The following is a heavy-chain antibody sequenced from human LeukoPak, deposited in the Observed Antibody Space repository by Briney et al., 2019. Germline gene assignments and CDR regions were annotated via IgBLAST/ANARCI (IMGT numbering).Heavy chain of an antibody. J-gene: IGHJ5*02. CDR1: GYTFTSYA. D-gene: IGHD2-15*01. CDR3: ARDRGYCSGGSCYHNWFDP. Sequence: WASVKVSCTASGYTFTSYAMHWVRQAPGQRLEWMGWINAGNGNTKYSQKFQGRVTITRDTSASTAYMELSSLRSEDTAVYYCARDRGYCSGGSCYHNWFDPWGQGTLVTVSS. CDR2: INAGNGNT. V-gene: IGHV1-3*01.